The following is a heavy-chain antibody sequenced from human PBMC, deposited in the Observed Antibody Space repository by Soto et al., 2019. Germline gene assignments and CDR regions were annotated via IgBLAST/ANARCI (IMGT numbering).Heavy chain of an antibody. CDR1: GFTFSSYG. D-gene: IGHD2-8*01. CDR2: ISYDGSNK. J-gene: IGHJ4*02. Sequence: GGSLRLSCAASGFTFSSYGMHWVRQAPGKGLEWVAVISYDGSNKYYADSVKGRFTISRDNSKNTMYLQMNSLRAEDTAVYYCANVLRLDYWGQGTLVTVSS. V-gene: IGHV3-30*18. CDR3: ANVLRLDY.